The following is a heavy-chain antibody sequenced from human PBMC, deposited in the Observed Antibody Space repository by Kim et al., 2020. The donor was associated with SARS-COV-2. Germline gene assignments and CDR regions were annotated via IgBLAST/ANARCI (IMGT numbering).Heavy chain of an antibody. V-gene: IGHV3-48*02. J-gene: IGHJ4*02. Sequence: PGKGLEWIAYINTGGSAIYDANSTKGRFTISRDNAKNSLFLQMNSLRDDDTAVYYCAKMTWGSAHMFDYWGRGTLVTVSS. CDR2: INTGGSAI. D-gene: IGHD3-16*01. CDR3: AKMTWGSAHMFDY.